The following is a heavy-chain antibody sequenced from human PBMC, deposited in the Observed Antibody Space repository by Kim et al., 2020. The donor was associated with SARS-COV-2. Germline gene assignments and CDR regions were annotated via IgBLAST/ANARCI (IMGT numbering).Heavy chain of an antibody. J-gene: IGHJ4*02. V-gene: IGHV3-30*04. CDR1: GFAFSDYA. Sequence: GGSLRLSCAASGFAFSDYAMHWVRQAPGKGLEWVAVISYDGSNKIYADSVKGRFTISRDNSKNTLYLQMNSLRGEDTALYHCARTVDCRSTTCYRHFDYWGQGTLVTVSS. D-gene: IGHD2-2*02. CDR2: ISYDGSNK. CDR3: ARTVDCRSTTCYRHFDY.